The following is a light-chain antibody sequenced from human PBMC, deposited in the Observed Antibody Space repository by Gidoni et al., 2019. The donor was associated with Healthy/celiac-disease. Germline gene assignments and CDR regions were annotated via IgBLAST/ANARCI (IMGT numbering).Light chain of an antibody. CDR2: AAS. J-gene: IGKJ3*01. V-gene: IGKV1-39*01. CDR3: QQSYSTPFT. Sequence: QMTQSPSSLSASVGDRVTITCRASQSISSYLNWYQQKPGKAPKLLIYAASSLQSGVPSRFSGSGSGTDFTLTISSLQPEDFATYYCQQSYSTPFTFGPGTKVDIK. CDR1: QSISSY.